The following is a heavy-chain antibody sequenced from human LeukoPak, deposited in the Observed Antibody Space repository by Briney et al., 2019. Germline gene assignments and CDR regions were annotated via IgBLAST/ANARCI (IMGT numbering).Heavy chain of an antibody. Sequence: GGSLSLSCAASGFTVSSNYMSWVRQAPGKGLEWVSVIYSGGSTYYADSVKGRFTISRDTSKNTLYLQMNSLRAEDTAVYYCARDLVGATNGMDVSGQGTTVTVSS. CDR2: IYSGGST. J-gene: IGHJ6*02. D-gene: IGHD1-26*01. CDR3: ARDLVGATNGMDV. V-gene: IGHV3-53*01. CDR1: GFTVSSNY.